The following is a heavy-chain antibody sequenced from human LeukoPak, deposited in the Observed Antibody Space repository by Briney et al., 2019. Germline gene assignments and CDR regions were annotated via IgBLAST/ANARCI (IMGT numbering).Heavy chain of an antibody. D-gene: IGHD3-22*01. CDR1: GFTFSSYS. V-gene: IGHV3-48*01. Sequence: GGSLRLSCAASGFTFSSYSMNWVRQAPGKGREWVSYISSSSSTIYYADSVKGRFTISRDNAKNSLYLQMNSLRTEDTAVYYCARDYYDSSGYWRESYWGQGTLVTVSS. CDR3: ARDYYDSSGYWRESY. J-gene: IGHJ4*02. CDR2: ISSSSSTI.